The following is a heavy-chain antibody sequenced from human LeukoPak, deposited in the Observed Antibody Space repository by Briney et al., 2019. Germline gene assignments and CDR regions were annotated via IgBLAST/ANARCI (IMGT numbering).Heavy chain of an antibody. J-gene: IGHJ3*02. D-gene: IGHD3-10*01. CDR3: TRVVESYYRRSAFDI. CDR2: ISAYNGNT. V-gene: IGHV1-18*01. Sequence: ASVKVSCKASGYTFTSYGISWLRQAPGQGLEWMGWISAYNGNTNYAQKLQGRVTMTTDTSTSTAYMELRSLRSDDTAVYYCTRVVESYYRRSAFDIWGQGTMVTVSS. CDR1: GYTFTSYG.